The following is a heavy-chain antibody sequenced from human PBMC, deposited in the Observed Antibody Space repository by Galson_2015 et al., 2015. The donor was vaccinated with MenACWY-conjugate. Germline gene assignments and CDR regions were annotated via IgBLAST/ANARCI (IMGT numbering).Heavy chain of an antibody. Sequence: SLRLSCAASGFTFSTYGMSWVRQAPGKGLEWVANIKDDGSEKYYAGSVKGRFTISRDNAKNSLYLQMNRLRDEDAAVYYCTRDVGDSWGQGTPVAVSS. J-gene: IGHJ4*02. CDR2: IKDDGSEK. D-gene: IGHD2-21*02. V-gene: IGHV3-7*03. CDR3: TRDVGDS. CDR1: GFTFSTYG.